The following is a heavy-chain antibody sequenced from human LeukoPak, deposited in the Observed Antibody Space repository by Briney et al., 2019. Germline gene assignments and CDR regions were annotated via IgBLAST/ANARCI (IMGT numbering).Heavy chain of an antibody. CDR1: GFTFSSYS. J-gene: IGHJ3*02. V-gene: IGHV3-21*01. CDR2: ISSSSSYI. Sequence: GGSLRLSCAASGFTFSSYSMNWVRQAPGKGLEWVSSISSSSSYIYYADSVKGRFTISRDNAKNSLYLQMNSLRAEDTAVYYCARDIQRYSSSSLAWEYAFDIWGQETMVTVSS. CDR3: ARDIQRYSSSSLAWEYAFDI. D-gene: IGHD6-6*01.